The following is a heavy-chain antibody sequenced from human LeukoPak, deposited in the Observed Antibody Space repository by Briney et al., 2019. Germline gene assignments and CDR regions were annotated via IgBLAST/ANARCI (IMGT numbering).Heavy chain of an antibody. J-gene: IGHJ4*02. D-gene: IGHD3-22*01. CDR3: ARNPHDSSGYSRGIDY. V-gene: IGHV4-38-2*01. Sequence: PSETLSLTCAVSGYSISSGYYWGWIRQPPGKGLEWIGSIYHSGSTYYNPSLKSRVTISVDTSKNQSSLKLSSVTAADTAVYYCARNPHDSSGYSRGIDYWGQGTLVTVSS. CDR2: IYHSGST. CDR1: GYSISSGYY.